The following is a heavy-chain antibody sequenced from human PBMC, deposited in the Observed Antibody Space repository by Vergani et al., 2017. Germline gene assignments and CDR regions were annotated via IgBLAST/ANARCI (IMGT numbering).Heavy chain of an antibody. D-gene: IGHD6-6*01. Sequence: EVQLEESGGGLVLPGRSLRLSCVASGFTSAGYAMHWVRQAPGKGLEWVSGISWNSNSIGYADSVKGRSTISRDNAKNSLYLQKNSLGAEDTALYYCAKDLGTSSGGGWFDPWGQGTLVTVSS. CDR1: GFTSAGYA. CDR2: ISWNSNSI. CDR3: AKDLGTSSGGGWFDP. V-gene: IGHV3-9*02. J-gene: IGHJ5*02.